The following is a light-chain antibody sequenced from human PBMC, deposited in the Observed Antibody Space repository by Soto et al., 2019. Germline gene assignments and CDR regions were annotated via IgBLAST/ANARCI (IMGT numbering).Light chain of an antibody. CDR2: NNN. Sequence: QSVLTQPPSASGTPGQRVTISCSGSSSNVGGNTVNWYQQLPGTAPKLLIYNNNQRPSGVPDRFSGSKSGTSASLAISGLQSEDEADYYCAAWEDTLHALFGGGTKVTVL. CDR3: AAWEDTLHAL. J-gene: IGLJ3*02. CDR1: SSNVGGNT. V-gene: IGLV1-44*01.